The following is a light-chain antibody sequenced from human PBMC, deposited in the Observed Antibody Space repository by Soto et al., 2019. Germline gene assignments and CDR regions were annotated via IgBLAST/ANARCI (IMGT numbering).Light chain of an antibody. CDR3: VLLYGGAWV. V-gene: IGLV7-43*01. Sequence: QTVVTQEPSLTVSPGGTVTLTCALTTGAVTSDYYPNWFQRKPGQALRTLIYRTSNKHSWTPARVSGSLLGGKAALTLSGVQPEDEADYYCVLLYGGAWVFGGGTKLTVL. CDR1: TGAVTSDYY. CDR2: RTS. J-gene: IGLJ2*01.